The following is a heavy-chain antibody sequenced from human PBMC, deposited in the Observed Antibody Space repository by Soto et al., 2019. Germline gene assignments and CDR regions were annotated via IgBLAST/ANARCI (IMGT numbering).Heavy chain of an antibody. J-gene: IGHJ4*02. V-gene: IGHV4-31*02. D-gene: IGHD6-13*01. CDR1: GGSITTGNHY. CDR3: ARSRFSSSWYPDN. CDR2: VTSTGSP. Sequence: PWETLSLTCAVSGGSITTGNHYWSWIRQLPGQGRQWIVLVTSTGSPHYNPSLQSRGTISLDTSKNQFSLKLNSVTAADTAVYYGARSRFSSSWYPDNWGQGTLVTVSS.